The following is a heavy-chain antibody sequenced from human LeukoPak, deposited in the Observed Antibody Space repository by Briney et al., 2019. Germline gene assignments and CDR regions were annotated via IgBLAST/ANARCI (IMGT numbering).Heavy chain of an antibody. Sequence: GASVKVSCKASGYTFTGYYMHWVRQAPGQGLEWMGWVNPNSGGTNYAQKFQGRVTMTRDTSISTAYMELSRLRSDDTAVYYCARIAVRGVIYGMDVWGQGTTVTVSS. CDR3: ARIAVRGVIYGMDV. D-gene: IGHD3-10*01. CDR2: VNPNSGGT. J-gene: IGHJ6*02. V-gene: IGHV1-2*02. CDR1: GYTFTGYY.